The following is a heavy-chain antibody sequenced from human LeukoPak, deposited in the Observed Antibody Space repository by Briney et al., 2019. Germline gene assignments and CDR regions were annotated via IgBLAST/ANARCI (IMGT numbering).Heavy chain of an antibody. Sequence: GGSLRLSCAASGFTFSTYAMRWVRQAPGKGLEWVSGISGSGDNTYNIDSVKGRFTVSRDNSKNTLYLQMHSLRAEDTAVYYCARGSSAWWDLDSWGQGTLVTVSS. J-gene: IGHJ4*02. CDR2: ISGSGDNT. V-gene: IGHV3-23*01. D-gene: IGHD6-19*01. CDR3: ARGSSAWWDLDS. CDR1: GFTFSTYA.